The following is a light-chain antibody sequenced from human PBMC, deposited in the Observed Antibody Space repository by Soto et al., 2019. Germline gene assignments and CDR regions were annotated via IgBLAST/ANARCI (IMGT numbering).Light chain of an antibody. CDR1: SSDVGGYNY. CDR3: SSYTSSSKGV. J-gene: IGLJ1*01. Sequence: QSALTQPASVSGSPGQSITISCNGTSSDVGGYNYVSWYQQHPGKAPKLMIYDVSNRPSGVSNRFSGSKSGNTASLIISGLQAEDEADYYCSSYTSSSKGVFGTGTKLTVL. CDR2: DVS. V-gene: IGLV2-14*01.